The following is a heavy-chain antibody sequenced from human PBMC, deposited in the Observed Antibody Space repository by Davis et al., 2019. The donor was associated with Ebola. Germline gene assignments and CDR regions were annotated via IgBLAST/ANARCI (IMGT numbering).Heavy chain of an antibody. J-gene: IGHJ6*02. Sequence: PGGSLRLSCAASGFTFSSYSMNWVRQAPGKGLEWVSSISSSSSYIYYADSVKGRFTISRDNAKNSLYLQMNSLRAEDTAVYYCARDIVVVVAATSYYGMDVWGQGTTVTVSS. CDR1: GFTFSSYS. CDR3: ARDIVVVVAATSYYGMDV. CDR2: ISSSSSYI. V-gene: IGHV3-21*01. D-gene: IGHD2-15*01.